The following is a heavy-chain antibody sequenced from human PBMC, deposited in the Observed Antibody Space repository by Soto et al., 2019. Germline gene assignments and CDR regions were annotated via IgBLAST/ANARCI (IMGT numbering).Heavy chain of an antibody. V-gene: IGHV3-49*04. D-gene: IGHD6-13*01. CDR1: GFVFGDYA. J-gene: IGHJ4*02. CDR3: TRGRGTSGWYADY. CDR2: VRSETYGGSA. Sequence: GGSLRLSCSASGFVFGDYAVTWVRQAPGKGLEWVGVVRSETYGGSAEYAASVKGRFRISRDDSESIAYLQMTNLKTEDTAVYYCTRGRGTSGWYADYWGKGIRVTVSS.